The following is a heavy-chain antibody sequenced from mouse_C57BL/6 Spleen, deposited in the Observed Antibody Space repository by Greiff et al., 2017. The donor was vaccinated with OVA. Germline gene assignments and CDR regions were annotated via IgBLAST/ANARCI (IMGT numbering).Heavy chain of an antibody. CDR2: IYPRDGST. J-gene: IGHJ4*01. V-gene: IGHV1-78*01. CDR1: GYTFTDHT. Sequence: VQLQQSDAELVKPGASVKLSCKVSGYTFTDHTIHWMKQRPEQGLEWIGYIYPRDGSTTYNEKFTGKATLTADKSSRPAYMHINCLPTDDPAVDVCARESYEYGSSYEVAMDYWGQGTSVTVSA. D-gene: IGHD1-1*01. CDR3: ARESYEYGSSYEVAMDY.